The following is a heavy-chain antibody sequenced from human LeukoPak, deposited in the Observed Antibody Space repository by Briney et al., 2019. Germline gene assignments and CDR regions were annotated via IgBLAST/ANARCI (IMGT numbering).Heavy chain of an antibody. V-gene: IGHV3-21*01. J-gene: IGHJ4*02. Sequence: PGGSLRLSCAASGFAFSSYSMNWVRQAPGKGLEWVSSISSSSSYIYYADSVKGRFTISRDNAKNSLYLQMNSLRAEDTAVYYCAILNYYDSSGYFRDWGQGTLVTVSS. D-gene: IGHD3-22*01. CDR3: AILNYYDSSGYFRD. CDR1: GFAFSSYS. CDR2: ISSSSSYI.